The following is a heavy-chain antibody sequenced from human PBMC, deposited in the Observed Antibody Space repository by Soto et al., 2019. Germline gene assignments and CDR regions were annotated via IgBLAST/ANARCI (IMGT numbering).Heavy chain of an antibody. J-gene: IGHJ5*02. CDR2: ISHSGNT. CDR3: AQAAAGTSNMGLLFDP. D-gene: IGHD6-13*01. V-gene: IGHV4-4*02. CDR1: GDSVNSSHW. Sequence: SETLSLTCAVSGDSVNSSHWWNWVRQPPGKGLEWIGQISHSGNTNYNPSLTSRVTISVDKSKNHFSLKVTSVTAADTAVYYCAQAAAGTSNMGLLFDPWGQGTLVTVSS.